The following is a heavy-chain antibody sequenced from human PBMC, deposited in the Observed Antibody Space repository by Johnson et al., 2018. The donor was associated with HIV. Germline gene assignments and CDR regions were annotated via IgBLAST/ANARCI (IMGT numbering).Heavy chain of an antibody. CDR2: LNCSGGRT. CDR1: RIFFDDSG. V-gene: IGHV3-20*04. J-gene: IGHJ3*01. CDR3: ARDGRDLVTRGSFDV. Sequence: QPGRSLRLSCSESRIFFDDSGMRGVRQSPGKGLEWVSGLNCSGGRTGYVDSVKGRLTISRDNAKNSLYLQVNSLRAEDTAVYYCARDGRDLVTRGSFDVWGQGTVVTVSS. D-gene: IGHD5-18*01.